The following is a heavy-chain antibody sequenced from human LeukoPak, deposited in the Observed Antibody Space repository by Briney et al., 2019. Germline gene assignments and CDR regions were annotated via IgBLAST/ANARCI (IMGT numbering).Heavy chain of an antibody. CDR2: INTNTGNP. D-gene: IGHD5-12*01. CDR1: GYTFTSYA. CDR3: ASGYSGYEDSMGAFDI. V-gene: IGHV7-4-1*02. J-gene: IGHJ3*02. Sequence: ASVKVSCKASGYTFTSYAMNWVRQAPGQGLEWMGWINTNTGNPTYAQGFTGRFVFSLDTSVSTAYLQISSLKAEDTAVYYCASGYSGYEDSMGAFDIWGQGTMVTVSS.